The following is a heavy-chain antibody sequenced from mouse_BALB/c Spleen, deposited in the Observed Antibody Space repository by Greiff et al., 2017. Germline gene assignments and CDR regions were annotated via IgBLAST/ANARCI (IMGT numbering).Heavy chain of an antibody. J-gene: IGHJ2*01. V-gene: IGHV5-4*02. CDR3: ARELGRSYFDY. CDR1: GFTFSDYY. Sequence: EVQLQQSGGGLVKPGGSLKLSCAASGFTFSDYYMYWVRQTPEKRLEWVATISDGGSYTYYPDSVKGRFTISRDNAKNNLYLQMSSLKSEDTAMYYCARELGRSYFDYWGQGTTLTVSS. D-gene: IGHD4-1*01. CDR2: ISDGGSYT.